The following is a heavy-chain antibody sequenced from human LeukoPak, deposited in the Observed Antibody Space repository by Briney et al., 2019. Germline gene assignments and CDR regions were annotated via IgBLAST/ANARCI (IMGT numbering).Heavy chain of an antibody. CDR2: IYPADSDT. CDR1: GFSFTSHR. CDR3: ARFWTGYSDY. J-gene: IGHJ4*02. Sequence: GESLKISCRGSGFSFTSHRFGWVRQMPGKGLEWMGLIYPADSDTRYSPSFQGQVTISADKSITTAYLQWSSLKASDTAMYYCARFWTGYSDYWGQGTLVTVS. V-gene: IGHV5-51*01. D-gene: IGHD3/OR15-3a*01.